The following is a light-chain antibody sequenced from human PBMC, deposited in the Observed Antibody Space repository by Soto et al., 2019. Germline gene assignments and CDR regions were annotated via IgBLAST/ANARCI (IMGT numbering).Light chain of an antibody. CDR3: RQYSNWPLT. V-gene: IGKV3-15*01. J-gene: IGKJ4*01. CDR1: QSVGNN. Sequence: EIVMTQSPATLSVSPRERATLSCRASQSVGNNFAWYQQKPGQAPRLLIYGVSIRATGVPSRFSGSGSGTEFTLTISSMHSEDFAVYYCRQYSNWPLTFGGGTKVDSK. CDR2: GVS.